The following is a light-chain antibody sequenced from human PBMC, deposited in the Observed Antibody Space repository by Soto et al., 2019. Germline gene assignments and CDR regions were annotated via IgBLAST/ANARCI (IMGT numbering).Light chain of an antibody. CDR3: QQYYSYPQT. J-gene: IGKJ2*01. CDR1: QGISSD. CDR2: AAS. Sequence: AIRMTQSPSSFSASTGDRVTITCRASQGISSDLAWYQQKPGKAPKLLIYAASTLQSGVQSRFSGSGSGTDFTLTISCLQSEDFATYYCQQYYSYPQTFGQGTKLEIK. V-gene: IGKV1-8*01.